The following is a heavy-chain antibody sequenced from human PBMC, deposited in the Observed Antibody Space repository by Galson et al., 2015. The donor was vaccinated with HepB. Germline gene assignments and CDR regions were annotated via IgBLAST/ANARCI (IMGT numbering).Heavy chain of an antibody. CDR3: ATSLGFGYGASTVAVDY. V-gene: IGHV3-15*01. D-gene: IGHD3-10*01. CDR1: GFTFNNAW. J-gene: IGHJ4*02. Sequence: SLRLSCAASGFTFNNAWMSWVRQAPGKGLEWVGRIKSRAEDGTTIYAAPVRGRFTISRDDSKNTLYLQMNSLTTEDTGVYYCATSLGFGYGASTVAVDYWGRGTLVTVSS. CDR2: IKSRAEDGTT.